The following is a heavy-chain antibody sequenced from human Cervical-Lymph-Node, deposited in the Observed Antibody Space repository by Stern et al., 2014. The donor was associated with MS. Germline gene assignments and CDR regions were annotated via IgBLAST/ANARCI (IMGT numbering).Heavy chain of an antibody. CDR2: GSYDGGNK. Sequence: VHLVESGGGVVQPGRSLRLSCAASGFTFSTYAMHWVRQAPGQGLGWVAVGSYDGGNKSYADSVRGRFSISRYNSKNTLYLQMNSLTAEDTAVYYCAGAPLWWLRDYWGQGTLVTVSS. V-gene: IGHV3-30*04. CDR1: GFTFSTYA. D-gene: IGHD5-12*01. J-gene: IGHJ4*02. CDR3: AGAPLWWLRDY.